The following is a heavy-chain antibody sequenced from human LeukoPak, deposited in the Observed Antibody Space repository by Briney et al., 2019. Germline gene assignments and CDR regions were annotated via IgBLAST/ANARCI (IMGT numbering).Heavy chain of an antibody. CDR3: ARGAYYHDSSGYFRGAEIDY. V-gene: IGHV4-34*01. CDR1: GGTFSGYY. J-gene: IGHJ4*02. D-gene: IGHD3-22*01. Sequence: PAETLSLTCAVYGGTFSGYYWSWIRQPPGKGLEWIGEINYSGSTNYNPSLKSRVTISVDTSKNQFTLKLSSVTAADTSVYYGARGAYYHDSSGYFRGAEIDYWGQGTLVTVSS. CDR2: INYSGST.